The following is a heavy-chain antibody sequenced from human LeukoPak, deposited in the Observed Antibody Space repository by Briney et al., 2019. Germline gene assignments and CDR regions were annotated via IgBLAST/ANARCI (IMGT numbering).Heavy chain of an antibody. CDR2: INHRGST. V-gene: IGHV4-34*01. CDR3: ARQEAYCGHSACYQFDY. J-gene: IGHJ4*02. D-gene: IGHD2-21*01. CDR1: GGSFSGYF. Sequence: SETLSLTCGVFGGSFSGYFWTWIRQPPGKGLEWIGAINHRGSTNYNPSLRSRVTISVDTSKNHFSLKLSSVTAADTAMYYCARQEAYCGHSACYQFDYWGQGTLVTVSS.